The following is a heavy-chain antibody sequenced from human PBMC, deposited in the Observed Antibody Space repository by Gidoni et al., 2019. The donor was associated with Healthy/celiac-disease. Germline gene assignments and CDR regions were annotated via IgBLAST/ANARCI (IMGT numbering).Heavy chain of an antibody. CDR3: ARDLYRGYCSSTSCYTLDY. CDR2: RWYYGSNK. Sequence: QVQLVESGGGVVQPGRSLRLSCAAYGFTFSSHGMHWVRQAPGKGLEWVAVRWYYGSNKYYADSVKGRFTISRDNSKNTLYLQMNSLRAEDTAVYYCARDLYRGYCSSTSCYTLDYWGQGTLVTVSS. J-gene: IGHJ4*02. CDR1: GFTFSSHG. V-gene: IGHV3-33*01. D-gene: IGHD2-2*02.